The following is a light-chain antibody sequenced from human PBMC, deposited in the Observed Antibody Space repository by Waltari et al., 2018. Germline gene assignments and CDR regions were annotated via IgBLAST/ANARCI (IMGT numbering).Light chain of an antibody. Sequence: EVLLTQFPVTLSLSPGDRAILSCRASHNINSRLACYQKKPGQAPRLLIYNSSNRATDIPARFSGSGSGTDFNLTIGGLESEDFAVYYCQQRGPRPPVTFGGGTKVEFK. CDR1: HNINSR. CDR3: QQRGPRPPVT. J-gene: IGKJ4*01. CDR2: NSS. V-gene: IGKV3-11*01.